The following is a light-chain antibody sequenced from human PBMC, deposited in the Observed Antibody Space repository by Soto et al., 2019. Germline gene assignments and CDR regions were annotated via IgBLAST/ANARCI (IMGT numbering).Light chain of an antibody. CDR1: QGISTN. Sequence: DIQMTQYPSSVSASVGDRVTITCRASQGISTNLDWYQQKPGKAPKLLIYAASSLQSGVPPRLSGSGSGTDFTLTISSMQPEDFAIYYCLQANRVPLSFGQGTRLEIK. CDR3: LQANRVPLS. J-gene: IGKJ5*01. CDR2: AAS. V-gene: IGKV1-12*01.